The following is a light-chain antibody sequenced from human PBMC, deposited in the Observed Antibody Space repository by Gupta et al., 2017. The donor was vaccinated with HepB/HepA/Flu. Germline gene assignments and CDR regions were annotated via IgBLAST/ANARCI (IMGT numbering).Light chain of an antibody. Sequence: SSELTQDPAVSVALGQTVRITCQGDSLRSYYASWYQQKPGQAPVLVIYGKNNRPSGIPDLFSCSSAGNTASLTITGAQAEDEADYYGNSRDSSGNHVVFGGGTKLTVL. J-gene: IGLJ2*01. CDR2: GKN. CDR1: SLRSYY. V-gene: IGLV3-19*01. CDR3: NSRDSSGNHVV.